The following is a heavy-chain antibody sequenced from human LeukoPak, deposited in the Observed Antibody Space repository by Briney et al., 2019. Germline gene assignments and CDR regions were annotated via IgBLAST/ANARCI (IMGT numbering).Heavy chain of an antibody. CDR3: ARDQWNPDY. J-gene: IGHJ4*02. Sequence: GGSLRLSCAASGFTFSSYGMHWVRQAPGKGLEWVAVVWDDGSSQNYADSVKGRFTISRDNSKNMLYLQMNSLRAEDTAVYYCARDQWNPDYWGQGTLVSVSS. D-gene: IGHD6-19*01. V-gene: IGHV3-33*01. CDR2: VWDDGSSQ. CDR1: GFTFSSYG.